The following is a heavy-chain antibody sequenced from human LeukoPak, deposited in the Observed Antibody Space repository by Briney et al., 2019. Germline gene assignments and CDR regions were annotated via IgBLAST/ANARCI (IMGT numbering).Heavy chain of an antibody. CDR1: GFTFSSYS. CDR2: ISGSGGST. D-gene: IGHD3-22*01. V-gene: IGHV3-23*01. J-gene: IGHJ3*02. Sequence: PGGSLRLSCAASGFTFSSYSMNWVRQAPGKGLEWVSAISGSGGSTYYADSVKGRFTISRDNSKNTLYLQMNSLRAEDTAVYYCAKDLRAYYYDSSGQGAFDIWGQGTMVTVSS. CDR3: AKDLRAYYYDSSGQGAFDI.